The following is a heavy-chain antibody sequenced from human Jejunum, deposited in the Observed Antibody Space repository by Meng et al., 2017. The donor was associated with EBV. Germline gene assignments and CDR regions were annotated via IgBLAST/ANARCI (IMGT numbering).Heavy chain of an antibody. Sequence: EVQLLESXXGLVQXGGSLRLSCAASGFTFSRFSMSWVRQAPGKGLEWVSNISPDGDETYYADSVKGRFTISRDNSKNRVFLQMNSLRAEDTAVYYCADRALVGGLWGQGTRVTVSS. CDR1: GFTFSRFS. D-gene: IGHD2-8*02. CDR3: ADRALVGGL. V-gene: IGHV3-23*01. J-gene: IGHJ4*02. CDR2: ISPDGDET.